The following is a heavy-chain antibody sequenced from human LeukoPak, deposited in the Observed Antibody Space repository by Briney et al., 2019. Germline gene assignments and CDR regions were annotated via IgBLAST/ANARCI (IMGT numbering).Heavy chain of an antibody. CDR3: ARDLSGGIVVVNDAFDI. CDR2: ISSSSSYI. Sequence: GGSLRLSCAASGFTFSSYAMSWVRQAPGKGLEWVSSISSSSSYIYYADSVKGRFTISRDNAKNSLSLQMNSLRAEDTAVYYCARDLSGGIVVVNDAFDIWGQGTMVTVSS. J-gene: IGHJ3*02. V-gene: IGHV3-21*01. CDR1: GFTFSSYA. D-gene: IGHD3-22*01.